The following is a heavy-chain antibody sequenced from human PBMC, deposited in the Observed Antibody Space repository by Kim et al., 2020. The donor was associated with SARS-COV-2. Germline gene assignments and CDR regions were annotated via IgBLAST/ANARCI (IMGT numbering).Heavy chain of an antibody. CDR1: GGSISSGDYY. CDR2: IYYRGST. CDR3: ARGEGITIFGVVIIGAFDL. Sequence: SETLSLTCTVSGGSISSGDYYWSWIRQPPGKGLEWIGYIYYRGSTYYNPSLKSRVTISVDTSKNQFSLKLSSVTAADTAVYYCARGEGITIFGVVIIGAFDLWGQGTMVTVSS. V-gene: IGHV4-30-4*01. J-gene: IGHJ3*01. D-gene: IGHD3-3*01.